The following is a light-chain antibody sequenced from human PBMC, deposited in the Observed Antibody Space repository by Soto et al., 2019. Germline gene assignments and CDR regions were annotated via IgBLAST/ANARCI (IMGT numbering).Light chain of an antibody. J-gene: IGKJ1*01. CDR3: QQYGTSSRT. CDR2: LAS. CDR1: QSIRSW. Sequence: DIQMTQSPSTLSASVGDRVTISCRASQSIRSWLAWYQQKPGKAPKLLIYLASTLQSGVPARFSGSGSATEFTLSISSLQPDDFATYYCQQYGTSSRTFGQGTKVDI. V-gene: IGKV1-5*03.